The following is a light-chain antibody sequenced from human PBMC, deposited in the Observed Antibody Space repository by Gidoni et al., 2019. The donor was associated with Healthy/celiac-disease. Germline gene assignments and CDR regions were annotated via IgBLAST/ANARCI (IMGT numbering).Light chain of an antibody. J-gene: IGKJ2*04. CDR1: QDISNY. CDR3: QQYDNLPMCS. Sequence: DIQLTHYPSSLSASVGDRVTITCQASQDISNYLNWYPQKPGKAPKLLIYDASNLETGVPSRFSGSGSGTDFTFTISSLQPEDIATYYCQQYDNLPMCSFGQGTKLEIK. CDR2: DAS. V-gene: IGKV1-33*01.